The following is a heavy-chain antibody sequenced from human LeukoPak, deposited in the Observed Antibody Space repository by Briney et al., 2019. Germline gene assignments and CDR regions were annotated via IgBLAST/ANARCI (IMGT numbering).Heavy chain of an antibody. J-gene: IGHJ6*02. CDR3: ARGFAVRGVISSMGYYYGMDV. Sequence: ASVKVSCKASGYTLSSYGVNWVRQAPGQGLEWMGWISIYNGNTEYAQILQGRVTMTTGTSTSTVYMELTSLRSDDTAVYYCARGFAVRGVISSMGYYYGMDVWGQGTTVTVSS. V-gene: IGHV1-18*04. CDR1: GYTLSSYG. D-gene: IGHD3-10*01. CDR2: ISIYNGNT.